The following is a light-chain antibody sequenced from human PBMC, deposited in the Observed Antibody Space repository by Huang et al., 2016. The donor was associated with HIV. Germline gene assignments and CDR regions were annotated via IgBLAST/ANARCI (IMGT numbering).Light chain of an antibody. J-gene: IGKJ1*01. Sequence: EVVMTQSPVTLSVSPGERATLSCRASQNVNNKLAWFQQKPGQAPRLLIHDASIRATGNPDRFSGSGSGTEFTLTISSLQSEDFAVYYCQQYNKWPPWTFGQGTKVEIK. CDR3: QQYNKWPPWT. CDR2: DAS. CDR1: QNVNNK. V-gene: IGKV3-15*01.